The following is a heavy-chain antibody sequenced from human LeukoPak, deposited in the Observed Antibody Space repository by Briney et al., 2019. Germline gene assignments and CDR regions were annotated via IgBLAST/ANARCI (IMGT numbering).Heavy chain of an antibody. D-gene: IGHD6-6*01. J-gene: IGHJ4*02. Sequence: ASVKVSCKASGYTFTGYYMHWVRQAPGQGLEWMGWINPNSGGTNYAQKFQGRVTMTRDTSISTAYMELSRLRSDDTAVYYCARDRGVGAARPLDYWGQGTLVTVSS. CDR3: ARDRGVGAARPLDY. V-gene: IGHV1-2*02. CDR1: GYTFTGYY. CDR2: INPNSGGT.